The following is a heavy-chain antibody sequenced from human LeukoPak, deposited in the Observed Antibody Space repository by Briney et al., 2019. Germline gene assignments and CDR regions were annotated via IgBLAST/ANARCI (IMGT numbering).Heavy chain of an antibody. J-gene: IGHJ4*01. CDR2: IYYSGST. D-gene: IGHD6-13*01. CDR1: GGSITNYY. Sequence: SETLSLTFTVSGGSITNYYWSWLRQPPGEGLEWIAYIYYSGSTEYNPSLESRVTISVDTSKNQFSLKVYSVTAADTAVYYCARHFSGAAAPLPFDFWGHGTLVTVSS. CDR3: ARHFSGAAAPLPFDF. V-gene: IGHV4-59*08.